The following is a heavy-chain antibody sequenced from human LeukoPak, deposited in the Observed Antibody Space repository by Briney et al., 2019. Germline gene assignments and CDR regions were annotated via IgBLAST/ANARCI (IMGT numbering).Heavy chain of an antibody. D-gene: IGHD5-12*01. CDR1: GFTFSSYW. CDR2: VKQDGSEK. V-gene: IGHV3-7*01. Sequence: PGGSLRLSCAASGFTFSSYWVSWVRQAPGKGLEWVANVKQDGSEKYYVDSVKGRFTISRDNAKNSLYLQMNSLRAEDTAVYYCARDLWIVATTNWGQGTLVTVSS. CDR3: ARDLWIVATTN. J-gene: IGHJ4*02.